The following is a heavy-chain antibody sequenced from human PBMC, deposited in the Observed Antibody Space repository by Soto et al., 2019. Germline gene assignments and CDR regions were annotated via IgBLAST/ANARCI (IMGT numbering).Heavy chain of an antibody. CDR2: IWFDGSKK. D-gene: IGHD1-26*01. V-gene: IGHV3-33*01. CDR3: ARDRIVPYGYGMDV. CDR1: GFTFRSYG. J-gene: IGHJ6*02. Sequence: QMQLVESGGGVVQPGRSLRLSCAASGFTFRSYGIHWVRQAPGKGLEWVALIWFDGSKKYYVDSVKGRFAVSRDNSKNTLYLQMNRLRVEDTAVYYCARDRIVPYGYGMDVWGQGTTVTVSS.